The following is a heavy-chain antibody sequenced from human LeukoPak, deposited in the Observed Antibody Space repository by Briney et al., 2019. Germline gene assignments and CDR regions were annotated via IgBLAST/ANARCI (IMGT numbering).Heavy chain of an antibody. CDR1: GFTFSNYG. J-gene: IGHJ3*01. V-gene: IGHV3-23*01. D-gene: IGHD3/OR15-3a*01. Sequence: GGSLRLSCAASGFTFSNYGMSWVRQAPGKGLEWVSSISRSGGSTHYADSVKGRFVISRDTSKNTLHLKMNSLTAGDTAVYYCARKGAGLDAFDLWGQGTVVTVSS. CDR2: ISRSGGST. CDR3: ARKGAGLDAFDL.